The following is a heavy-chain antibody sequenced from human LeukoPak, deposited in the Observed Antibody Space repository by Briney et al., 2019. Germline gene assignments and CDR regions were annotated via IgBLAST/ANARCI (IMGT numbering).Heavy chain of an antibody. V-gene: IGHV3-21*01. CDR1: GFTFSSYS. CDR3: ASGSFGKFDY. D-gene: IGHD2-15*01. Sequence: GGSLRLSCAASGFTFSSYSMNWVRQAPGKGLEWVSSISSSSSYIYYADSVKGRFTISRDNAKNSLYLQMNSLRAEDTAVYYCASGSFGKFDYWGQGTLSPSPQ. J-gene: IGHJ4*02. CDR2: ISSSSSYI.